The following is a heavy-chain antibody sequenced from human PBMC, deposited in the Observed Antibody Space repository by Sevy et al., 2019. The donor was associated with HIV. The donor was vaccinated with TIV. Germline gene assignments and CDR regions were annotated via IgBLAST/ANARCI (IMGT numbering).Heavy chain of an antibody. V-gene: IGHV4-39*01. CDR1: GGSISSSSYY. D-gene: IGHD6-13*01. J-gene: IGHJ2*01. Sequence: SETLSLTCTVSGGSISSSSYYWGWIRQPPGKGLEWIGSIYYSGSTYYNPSLKSRVTISVDTSKNQFSLKLSSVTAADTAVYYCARSYSSSWYGPNWYFDLWGRGTLVTV. CDR2: IYYSGST. CDR3: ARSYSSSWYGPNWYFDL.